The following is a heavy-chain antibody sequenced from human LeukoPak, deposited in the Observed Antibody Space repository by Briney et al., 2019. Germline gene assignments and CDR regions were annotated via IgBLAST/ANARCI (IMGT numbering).Heavy chain of an antibody. D-gene: IGHD2-21*02. V-gene: IGHV3-53*01. CDR2: IYSGGST. CDR1: GFNANRNY. Sequence: GGSLRLSGAASGFNANRNYMGWVRQAPGKGLEWVSVIYSGGSTDYADSVKGRFTLSRDDSKNTLYLQMNTLRAEDTAVYYCARGPRDSPLISYYHYYMDVWGEGTTVTVSS. J-gene: IGHJ6*03. CDR3: ARGPRDSPLISYYHYYMDV.